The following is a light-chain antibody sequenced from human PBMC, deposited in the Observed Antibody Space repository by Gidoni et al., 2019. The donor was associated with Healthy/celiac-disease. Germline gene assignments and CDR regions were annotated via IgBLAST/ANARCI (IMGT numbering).Light chain of an antibody. CDR3: QQYDNLPLLT. Sequence: DIQMTQSPSSLSASVGDRVTITCQASKDISNYLNWYPQKPGKAPKLLIYDASNLETGVPSRFSGSGSGTDFTFTISSLQPEDIATYYCQQYDNLPLLTCGGGTKVEIK. J-gene: IGKJ4*01. CDR1: KDISNY. CDR2: DAS. V-gene: IGKV1-33*01.